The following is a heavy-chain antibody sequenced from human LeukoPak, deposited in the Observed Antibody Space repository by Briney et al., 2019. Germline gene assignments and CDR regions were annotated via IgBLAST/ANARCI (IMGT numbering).Heavy chain of an antibody. CDR1: GFTLSRFN. D-gene: IGHD2-15*01. J-gene: IGHJ4*02. V-gene: IGHV3-21*01. CDR3: ARVDCSGASCYLDY. Sequence: GGSLRLSCEVSGFTLSRFNMHWVRQAPGKGLEWVSGISSSSYYLTYADSVKGRFTVSRDNAKNSVFLLMNRLTAEDTAVYYCARVDCSGASCYLDYWGQGTLVTVSS. CDR2: ISSSSYYL.